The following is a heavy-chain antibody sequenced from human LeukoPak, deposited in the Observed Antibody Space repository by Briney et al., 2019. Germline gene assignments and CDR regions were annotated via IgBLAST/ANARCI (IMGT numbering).Heavy chain of an antibody. D-gene: IGHD6-19*01. J-gene: IGHJ4*02. CDR1: GFTFSSYA. V-gene: IGHV3-23*01. CDR2: ISGSGGST. CDR3: AKDLYFGVAGTTPFDY. Sequence: GSLRLSCAASGFTFSSYATSWVRQAPGKGLEWVSAISGSGGSTYYADSVKGRFTISRDNSKNTLYLQMNSLRAEDTAVYYCAKDLYFGVAGTTPFDYWGQGTLVTVSS.